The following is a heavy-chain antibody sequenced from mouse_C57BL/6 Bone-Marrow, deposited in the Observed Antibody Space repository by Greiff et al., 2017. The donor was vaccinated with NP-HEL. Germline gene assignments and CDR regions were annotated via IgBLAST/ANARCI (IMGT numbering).Heavy chain of an antibody. J-gene: IGHJ3*01. D-gene: IGHD2-1*01. V-gene: IGHV1-4*01. CDR3: ARGGNWFAY. CDR2: INPSSGYT. CDR1: GYTFTSYT. Sequence: VQLQQSGAELVRPGASVKMSCKASGYTFTSYTMHWVKQRPGQGLEWIGYINPSSGYTKYNQKFKDKATLTADKSSSTAYMQLSSLTSEDSAVCCCARGGNWFAYWGQGTLVTVSA.